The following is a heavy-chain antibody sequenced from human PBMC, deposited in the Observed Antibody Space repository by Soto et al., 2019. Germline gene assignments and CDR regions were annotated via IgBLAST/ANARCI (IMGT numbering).Heavy chain of an antibody. D-gene: IGHD1-26*01. CDR2: IYHSRST. Sequence: QLQLQESGSGLVKPSQTLSLTCAVSGGSISSGGYSWSWIRQPPGKGLEWIGYIYHSRSTYYNPSLQSRVTISVDRSKNQFSLKLSSVPAADTAVYYCAAGGGLTRYYWGQGTLVTVSS. J-gene: IGHJ4*02. CDR3: AAGGGLTRYY. V-gene: IGHV4-30-2*01. CDR1: GGSISSGGYS.